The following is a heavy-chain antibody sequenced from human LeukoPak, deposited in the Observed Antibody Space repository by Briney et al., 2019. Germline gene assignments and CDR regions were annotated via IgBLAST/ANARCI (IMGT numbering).Heavy chain of an antibody. CDR2: IHYSGTT. D-gene: IGHD5-12*01. Sequence: SETLSFTCTVSGGSISTYYWSWIRQPPGKGLEWIGYIHYSGTTNYNPSLKNRVTISLDTSKNQFSLNLSSVTAADTAVYYCARMGGYSGYATHWGQGTLVTVSS. V-gene: IGHV4-59*08. J-gene: IGHJ4*02. CDR1: GGSISTYY. CDR3: ARMGGYSGYATH.